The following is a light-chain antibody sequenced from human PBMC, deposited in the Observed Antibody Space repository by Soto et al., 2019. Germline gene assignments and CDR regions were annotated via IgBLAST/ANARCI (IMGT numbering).Light chain of an antibody. Sequence: QSALTQPASVSGSPGQSITISCTGTSSDVGSYNLVSWYQQHPGKAPKLMIYEGSKRPSGVSNRFSGSKSGNTASLTISGLQAEDEADSYCCSYAGLWVFGGGTKLTVL. CDR2: EGS. CDR3: CSYAGLWV. CDR1: SSDVGSYNL. J-gene: IGLJ3*02. V-gene: IGLV2-23*01.